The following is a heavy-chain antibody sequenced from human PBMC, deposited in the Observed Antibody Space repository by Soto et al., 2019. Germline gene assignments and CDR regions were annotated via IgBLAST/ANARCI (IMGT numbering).Heavy chain of an antibody. CDR3: ARDRSYGLDV. CDR1: GFNFRSYG. J-gene: IGHJ6*02. Sequence: QEQLVESGGGVVQPGRSLRLSCAASGFNFRSYGIHWVRQAPGKGLEWVAIIWYDGSNKYYTDSVKGRFTISRDNYKNTLYLQMNSLRVEDTAVYYCARDRSYGLDVWGQGTTVTVSS. CDR2: IWYDGSNK. V-gene: IGHV3-33*01.